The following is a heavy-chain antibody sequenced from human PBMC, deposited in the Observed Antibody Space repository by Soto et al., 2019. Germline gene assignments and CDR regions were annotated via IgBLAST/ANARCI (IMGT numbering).Heavy chain of an antibody. CDR2: IFGGGST. CDR3: ARGPPMDV. V-gene: IGHV3-66*01. Sequence: QLVESGGGLVQPGGSLRLSCAASGLTVSGGFMSWVRQAPGKGLEWVSVIFGGGSTYYADSVKGRFTISRDNSKNIVFLQMNSLRSEDTAVYYCARGPPMDVWGQGTTVTVSS. J-gene: IGHJ6*02. CDR1: GLTVSGGF.